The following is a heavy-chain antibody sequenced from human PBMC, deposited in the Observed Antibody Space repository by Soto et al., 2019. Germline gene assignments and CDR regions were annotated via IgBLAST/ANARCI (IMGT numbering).Heavy chain of an antibody. CDR2: ISGSGGST. J-gene: IGHJ4*02. CDR3: AKDPIVGVPPRLFDY. V-gene: IGHV3-23*01. D-gene: IGHD3-22*01. CDR1: GFTFSSYA. Sequence: EVQLLESGGGLVQPGGSLRLSCAASGFTFSSYAMSWVRQAPGKGLEWVSAISGSGGSTYYADSVKGRFTISRDNAKSTLYLQMNSLRAEDTAVYYCAKDPIVGVPPRLFDYWGQGTLVTVSS.